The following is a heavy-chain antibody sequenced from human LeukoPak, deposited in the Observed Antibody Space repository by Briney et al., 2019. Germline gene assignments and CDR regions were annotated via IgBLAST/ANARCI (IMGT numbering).Heavy chain of an antibody. J-gene: IGHJ4*02. D-gene: IGHD5-24*01. V-gene: IGHV3-48*03. CDR1: GFPFSTYE. Sequence: GGSLRLSCAASGFPFSTYEMNWVRQAPGKGPEWISYISGSGTTIFYADSVKGRFTISRDNAKKSLYLQMNGLGAEDTAVYSCVREGRDTSDYWGQGTLVTVSS. CDR2: ISGSGTTI. CDR3: VREGRDTSDY.